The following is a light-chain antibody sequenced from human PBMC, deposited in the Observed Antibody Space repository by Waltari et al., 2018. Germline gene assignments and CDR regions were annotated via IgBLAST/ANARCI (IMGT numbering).Light chain of an antibody. Sequence: DIQMTQSPSSLPASLGDRVTITCRTSEKINKYLNWYQQKPGKAPKLLIYAASSLQSGVPSRFSGSGSGTDFSLTITGLQPEDFAVYYCQQSYDTPYTFGQGTNLEIK. J-gene: IGKJ2*01. CDR2: AAS. V-gene: IGKV1-39*01. CDR1: EKINKY. CDR3: QQSYDTPYT.